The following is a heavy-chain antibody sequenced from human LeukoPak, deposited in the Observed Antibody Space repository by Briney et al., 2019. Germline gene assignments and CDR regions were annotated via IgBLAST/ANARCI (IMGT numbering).Heavy chain of an antibody. V-gene: IGHV3-30*18. CDR2: ISDDGRRK. CDR3: AKDSYDSSGYYLYYFDY. D-gene: IGHD3-22*01. J-gene: IGHJ4*02. Sequence: GGSLRLSCAASGFSFISYGMHWVRQAPGKGLEWVGVISDDGRRKDYADSVKGRFTISRDNSKNTLYLQMNSLRAEDTAVYYCAKDSYDSSGYYLYYFDYWGQGTLVTVSS. CDR1: GFSFISYG.